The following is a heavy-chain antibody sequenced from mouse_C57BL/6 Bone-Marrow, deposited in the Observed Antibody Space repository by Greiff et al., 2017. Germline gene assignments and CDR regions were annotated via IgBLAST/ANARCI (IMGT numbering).Heavy chain of an antibody. D-gene: IGHD2-4*01. CDR1: GYTFTSYW. CDR3: ARWWDYDEDY. CDR2: IHPNSGST. V-gene: IGHV1-64*01. Sequence: QVQLQQPGAELVKPGASEKLSCKASGYTFTSYWMHWVKQRPGQGLEWIGMIHPNSGSTNYNEKFKSKATLTVDKSSSTAYMQLSSLTSEDSAVYYCARWWDYDEDYWGQGTTLTVSS. J-gene: IGHJ2*01.